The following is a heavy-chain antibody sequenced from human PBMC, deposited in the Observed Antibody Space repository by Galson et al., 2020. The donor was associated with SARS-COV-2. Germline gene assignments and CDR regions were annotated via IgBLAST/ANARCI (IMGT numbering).Heavy chain of an antibody. D-gene: IGHD6-13*01. Sequence: TGGSLRLSCAASGFTFSSYGMHWVRQAPGKGLEWVAVIWYDGSNKYYADSVKGRFTISRDNSKNTLYLQMNSLRAEDTAVYYCAREGLGIGDGMDGWGQGTTVTVSS. CDR2: IWYDGSNK. J-gene: IGHJ6*02. CDR3: AREGLGIGDGMDG. V-gene: IGHV3-33*01. CDR1: GFTFSSYG.